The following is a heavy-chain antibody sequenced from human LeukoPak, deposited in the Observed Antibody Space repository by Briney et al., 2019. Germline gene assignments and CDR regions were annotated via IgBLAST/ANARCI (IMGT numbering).Heavy chain of an antibody. CDR2: IWYDGSNK. J-gene: IGHJ6*02. V-gene: IGHV3-33*01. D-gene: IGHD4-17*01. Sequence: GGSLRLSCAASGFTFSSYGMHWVRQAPGKGLEWVAVIWYDGSNKYYVDSVKGRFTISRDNSKNTLYLQMNSLRAEDTAVYYCARDGRHDYGDYRGFSGMDVWGQGTTVTVSS. CDR1: GFTFSSYG. CDR3: ARDGRHDYGDYRGFSGMDV.